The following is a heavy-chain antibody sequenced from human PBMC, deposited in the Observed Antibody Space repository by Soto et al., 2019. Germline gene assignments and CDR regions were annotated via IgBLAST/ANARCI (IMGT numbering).Heavy chain of an antibody. Sequence: GGSLRLSCTASGFTFGDYAMSWFRQAPGKGLEWVGFIRSKANGGTTEYAASVKGRFTISRDDSKSIAYLQMNSLKTEDTAVYYCTRERGPRAIVVVPAALFDPWGQGTLVTVSS. J-gene: IGHJ5*02. CDR2: IRSKANGGTT. V-gene: IGHV3-49*03. CDR3: TRERGPRAIVVVPAALFDP. D-gene: IGHD2-2*01. CDR1: GFTFGDYA.